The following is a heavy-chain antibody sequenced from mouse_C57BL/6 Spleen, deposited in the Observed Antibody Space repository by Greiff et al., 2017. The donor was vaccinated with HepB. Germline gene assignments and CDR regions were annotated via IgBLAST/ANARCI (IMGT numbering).Heavy chain of an antibody. V-gene: IGHV1-52*01. CDR3: ARRTAQGYYFDY. J-gene: IGHJ2*01. CDR2: IDPSDSET. CDR1: GYTFTSCW. D-gene: IGHD3-2*02. Sequence: QVQLQQPGAELVRPGSSVKLSCKASGYTFTSCWMHWVKQRPIQGLEWIGNIDPSDSETHYNQKFKDKATLTVDKSSSTAYMQLSSLTSEDSAVYYCARRTAQGYYFDYWGQGTTLTVSS.